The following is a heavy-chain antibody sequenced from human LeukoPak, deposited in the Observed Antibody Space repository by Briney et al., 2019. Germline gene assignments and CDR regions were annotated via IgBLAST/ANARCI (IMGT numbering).Heavy chain of an antibody. CDR3: EKDLGGSGDYRPY. V-gene: IGHV3-23*01. CDR2: ISGSDGST. CDR1: GFTFSSYA. Sequence: GGSLRLSGAASGFTFSSYAMSWVRQAPGKGLEWVSAISGSDGSTYYADSVKGRFTISRDNSKNTLYLQMNSLSAEDTAVYYCEKDLGGSGDYRPYWGQGSVVTVSS. J-gene: IGHJ4*02. D-gene: IGHD2-21*02.